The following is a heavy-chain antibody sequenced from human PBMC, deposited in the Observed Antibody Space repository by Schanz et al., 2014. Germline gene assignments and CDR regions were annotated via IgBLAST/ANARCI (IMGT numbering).Heavy chain of an antibody. D-gene: IGHD3-10*01. Sequence: LVVESGGGLVQPGGSLRLSCAASGFTFSSYWMHWVRQAPGKGLVWISRINSDGSSASYADSVKGRFTISRDNAKNTLYLQMNSVRAEDSAVYYCTRGSGSRSYGWYYDSWGQGTLITVSS. V-gene: IGHV3-74*01. CDR2: INSDGSSA. CDR3: TRGSGSRSYGWYYDS. J-gene: IGHJ4*02. CDR1: GFTFSSYW.